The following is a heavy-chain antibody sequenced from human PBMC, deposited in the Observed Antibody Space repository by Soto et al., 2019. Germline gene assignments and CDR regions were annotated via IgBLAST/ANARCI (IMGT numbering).Heavy chain of an antibody. V-gene: IGHV3-23*01. CDR1: GFTFSSYT. CDR3: AKDPQQPYYYDSSGYGAFDI. Sequence: PGGSLRLSCAASGFTFSSYTMSWVRQAPGKGLEWVSAISGSGGSTYYADSVKGRFTISRDNSKNTLYLQMNSLRAEDTAVYYCAKDPQQPYYYDSSGYGAFDIWGQGTMVTVS. J-gene: IGHJ3*02. CDR2: ISGSGGST. D-gene: IGHD3-22*01.